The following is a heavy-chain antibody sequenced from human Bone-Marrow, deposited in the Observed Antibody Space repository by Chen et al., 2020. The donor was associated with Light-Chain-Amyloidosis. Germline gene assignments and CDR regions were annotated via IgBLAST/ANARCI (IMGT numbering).Heavy chain of an antibody. V-gene: IGHV4-4*07. J-gene: IGHJ4*02. D-gene: IGHD4-17*01. CDR1: GDSLTSSY. Sequence: QVQLQESGPGLVKPSETLSLTCTVAGDSLTSSYWNWIRQPAGKGLEWIGRVFISGGTNYNPSLKSRVTMSVGTSKMQFSLKVRSVTAADTAVYFCAREPLYGDSRRFDFWGQGALVTVSS. CDR3: AREPLYGDSRRFDF. CDR2: VFISGGT.